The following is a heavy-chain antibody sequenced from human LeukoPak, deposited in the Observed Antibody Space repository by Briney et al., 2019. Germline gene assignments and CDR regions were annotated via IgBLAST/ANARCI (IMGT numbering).Heavy chain of an antibody. Sequence: ASVKVSCKASGYTFTSYYMHWVRQAPGQGLEWMGIINPSGGSTSYAQKFQGRVTMTRDTSTSTVYMELSSLRSEDTAIYYCVKDRGNHVTDYWGQGTLVTVSS. CDR2: INPSGGST. V-gene: IGHV1-46*01. J-gene: IGHJ4*02. CDR1: GYTFTSYY. D-gene: IGHD1-14*01. CDR3: VKDRGNHVTDY.